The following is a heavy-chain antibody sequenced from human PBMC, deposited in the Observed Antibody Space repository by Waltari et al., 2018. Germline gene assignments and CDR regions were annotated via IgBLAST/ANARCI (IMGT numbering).Heavy chain of an antibody. D-gene: IGHD2-15*01. J-gene: IGHJ4*02. CDR2: IIPIFGKA. V-gene: IGHV1-69*02. CDR1: GGTFSSYA. Sequence: QVQLVQSGAEVKKPGSSVKVSCKASGGTFSSYAISWVRQAPGQGLEWMGRIIPIFGKANYAQKFQGRVTITADKSTSTAYMELSSLRSEDTAVYYCARNPTLYCSGGSCPYYFDYWGQGTLVTVSS. CDR3: ARNPTLYCSGGSCPYYFDY.